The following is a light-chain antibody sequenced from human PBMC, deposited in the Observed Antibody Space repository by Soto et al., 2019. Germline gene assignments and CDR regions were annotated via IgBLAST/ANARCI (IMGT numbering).Light chain of an antibody. CDR1: QRVDRW. CDR3: QQYKDYTYT. Sequence: DLQMTQSPSSLSASVGDRFAITCRASQRVDRWLAWYQQKKGKAPKLLISDASTLESGVPSRFRGSGYVTELTIAIASLKNDDFETYYCQQYKDYTYTFGHGTQVDIK. V-gene: IGKV1-5*01. J-gene: IGKJ1*01. CDR2: DAS.